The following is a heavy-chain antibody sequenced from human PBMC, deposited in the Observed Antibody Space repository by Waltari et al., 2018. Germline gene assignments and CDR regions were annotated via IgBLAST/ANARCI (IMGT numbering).Heavy chain of an antibody. CDR1: GYTFISNA. CDR2: INTKTGNP. V-gene: IGHV7-4-1*02. J-gene: IGHJ5*02. Sequence: QVQLVQSGSELKEPGASVKVSCQTSGYTFISNAMNWLRQAPGQWRQWMGWINTKTGNPTYVQGFTGRLVFYLDTSVGTAYLQINSLEAADTAVYYCAAGLDYLSSYFDPWGQGTLVTVSS. D-gene: IGHD4-17*01. CDR3: AAGLDYLSSYFDP.